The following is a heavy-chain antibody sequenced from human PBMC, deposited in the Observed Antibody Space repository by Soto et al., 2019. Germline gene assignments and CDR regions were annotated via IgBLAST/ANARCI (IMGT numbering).Heavy chain of an antibody. Sequence: QLHLVQSGAVVKKPGASVTVSCSASGYPVTAYYMHWVRQAPGRGLEWMGGINPATGAAKYTQTFQGRVTLTRETSTSTVFMELCGLTCEDTTVFYCARGGGVGVAGSAAFDMWGQGTLVTVSS. CDR3: ARGGGVGVAGSAAFDM. CDR2: INPATGAA. D-gene: IGHD3-3*01. V-gene: IGHV1-2*02. J-gene: IGHJ3*02. CDR1: GYPVTAYY.